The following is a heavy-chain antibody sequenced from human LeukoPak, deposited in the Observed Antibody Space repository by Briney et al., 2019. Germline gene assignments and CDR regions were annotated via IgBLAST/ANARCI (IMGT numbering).Heavy chain of an antibody. CDR2: ISWNSGSI. V-gene: IGHV3-9*01. Sequence: GGSLRLSRAASGFTFDDYAMPWVRQAPGKGLEWVSGISWNSGSIGYADSVKGRFTISRDNAKNSLYLQMNSLRAEDTALYYCAKSIAAAAPFDYWGQGTLVTVSS. CDR3: AKSIAAAAPFDY. D-gene: IGHD6-13*01. CDR1: GFTFDDYA. J-gene: IGHJ4*02.